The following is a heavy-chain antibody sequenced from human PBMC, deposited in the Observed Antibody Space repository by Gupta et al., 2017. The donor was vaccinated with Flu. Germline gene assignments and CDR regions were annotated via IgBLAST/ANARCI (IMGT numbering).Heavy chain of an antibody. CDR1: GFTFSSFA. CDR2: IDGTGGST. J-gene: IGHJ4*02. CDR3: AKDRSQLWFGELSY. Sequence: EVQLLESGGGLVQPGGSLRLSCAASGFTFSSFALSWVRQAPGKGLEWVSAIDGTGGSTYYADSVKGRFTISRDISKNTLYLQMNSLRAEDTAVYYCAKDRSQLWFGELSYWGQGTLVTVSS. V-gene: IGHV3-23*01. D-gene: IGHD3-10*01.